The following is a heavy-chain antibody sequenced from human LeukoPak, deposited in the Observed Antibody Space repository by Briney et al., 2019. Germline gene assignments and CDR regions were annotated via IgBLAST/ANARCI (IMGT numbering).Heavy chain of an antibody. CDR1: GYTLTGYY. J-gene: IGHJ4*02. Sequence: ASVKVSCRASGYTLTGYYMHWVRQAPGQGLEWMGWINPNSGGTNYAQKFQGRVTMTRDTSISTAYVELSRLRSDDTAVYYCARGPSSPTVTVDYWGQGTLVTVSS. D-gene: IGHD4-17*01. CDR2: INPNSGGT. V-gene: IGHV1-2*02. CDR3: ARGPSSPTVTVDY.